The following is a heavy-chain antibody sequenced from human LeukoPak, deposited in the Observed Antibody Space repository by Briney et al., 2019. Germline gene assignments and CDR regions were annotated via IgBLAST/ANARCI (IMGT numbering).Heavy chain of an antibody. D-gene: IGHD1-20*01. V-gene: IGHV3-23*01. CDR2: ITGSGGST. CDR3: AKDLIPTNNWNPDFDY. Sequence: PGGSLRLSCAASGFTFSSYAMSWVRQAPGKGLEWVSAITGSGGSTSYADSVKGRFTISRDNSKNTLFLQMNSLRAEDTAVYYCAKDLIPTNNWNPDFDYWGQGTLVTVSS. J-gene: IGHJ4*02. CDR1: GFTFSSYA.